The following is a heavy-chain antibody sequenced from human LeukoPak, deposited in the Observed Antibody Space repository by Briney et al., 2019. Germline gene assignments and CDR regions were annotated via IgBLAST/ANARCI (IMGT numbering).Heavy chain of an antibody. V-gene: IGHV3-30*04. D-gene: IGHD5-12*01. Sequence: GRSLRLSCAASGFTFSSYAMHWVRQATGKGLEWGAVISYDGSNKYYADSVKGRFTISRDNSKNTLYLQMNSLRAEDTAVYYCARDGGGYSGYDYPDYWGQGTLVTVSS. CDR1: GFTFSSYA. J-gene: IGHJ4*02. CDR3: ARDGGGYSGYDYPDY. CDR2: ISYDGSNK.